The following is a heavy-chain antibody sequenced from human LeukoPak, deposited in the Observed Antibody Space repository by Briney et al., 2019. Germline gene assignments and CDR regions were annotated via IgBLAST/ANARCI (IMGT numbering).Heavy chain of an antibody. CDR2: INPNSGGT. J-gene: IGHJ6*03. D-gene: IGHD6-13*01. V-gene: IGHV1-2*02. Sequence: ASVKVSCKASGYTFTGYYMHWVRQAPGQGLEWMGWINPNSGGTNYAQKFQGRVTMTRDTSISTAYMELSRLRSDDTAVYYCARGMLYSSSWYTKEDYYYMDVWGKGTTVTISS. CDR3: ARGMLYSSSWYTKEDYYYMDV. CDR1: GYTFTGYY.